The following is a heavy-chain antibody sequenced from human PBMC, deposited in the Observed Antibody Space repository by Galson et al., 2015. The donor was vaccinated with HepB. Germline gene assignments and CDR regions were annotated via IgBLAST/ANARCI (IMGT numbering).Heavy chain of an antibody. CDR1: GFTFSSYG. D-gene: IGHD1-14*01. CDR2: IWYDGSNT. Sequence: SLRLSCAASGFTFSSYGMHWVRQAPGKGLEWVAVIWYDGSNTYYADSVKGRFTISRDNSKNTLYLQMNSLRAEDTAVYYCAKEQASPQPGGHGMDVWGQGTTVTVSS. CDR3: AKEQASPQPGGHGMDV. J-gene: IGHJ6*02. V-gene: IGHV3-33*06.